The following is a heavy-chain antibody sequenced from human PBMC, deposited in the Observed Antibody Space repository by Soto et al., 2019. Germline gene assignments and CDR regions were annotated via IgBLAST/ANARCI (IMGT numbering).Heavy chain of an antibody. D-gene: IGHD3-3*01. CDR3: ARGYESGYTFGHDL. CDR1: GDSISSTY. J-gene: IGHJ5*02. V-gene: IGHV4-4*07. CDR2: IYSSGSN. Sequence: QVQLHESGPGLVKPSATLSLTCTVSGDSISSTYWRWVRQPAGRGLEWIGRIYSSGSNNYNPSLEGRVTMSVDTSKNQFSLTLRSVTAADTAVYFCARGYESGYTFGHDLWGQGTLVTVSS.